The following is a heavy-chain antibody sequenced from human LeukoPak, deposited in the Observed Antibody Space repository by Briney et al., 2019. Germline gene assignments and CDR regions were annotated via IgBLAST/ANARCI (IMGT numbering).Heavy chain of an antibody. CDR1: GYTFTSYG. D-gene: IGHD3-22*01. Sequence: SVRLSCKASGYTFTSYGISWVRRAPGQGLEWMVWISAYNGNTNYAQKLQGRVTMTTDTSTSTAYMELTSLRSDDTAVYYCARDYTDYYDSSGYGWFDPWGQASLVSVSS. V-gene: IGHV1-18*01. CDR3: ARDYTDYYDSSGYGWFDP. CDR2: ISAYNGNT. J-gene: IGHJ5*01.